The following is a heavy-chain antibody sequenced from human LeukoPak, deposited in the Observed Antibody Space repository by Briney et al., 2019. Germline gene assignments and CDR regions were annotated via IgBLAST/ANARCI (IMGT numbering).Heavy chain of an antibody. V-gene: IGHV3-30*04. D-gene: IGHD5-18*01. CDR2: ISYDGSNK. CDR1: GFTFSSYA. Sequence: GGSLRLSCAASGFTFSSYAMHWVRQAPGKGLEWVAVISYDGSNKYYADSVKGRFTISRDNSKNTLYLQMNSLRAEDTAVYYCARGRRIQLWPQRGGPYDYWGQGTLVTVSS. J-gene: IGHJ4*02. CDR3: ARGRRIQLWPQRGGPYDY.